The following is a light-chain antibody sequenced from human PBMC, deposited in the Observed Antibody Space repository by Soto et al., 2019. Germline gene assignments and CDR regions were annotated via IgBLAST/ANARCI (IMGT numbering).Light chain of an antibody. V-gene: IGKV3-20*01. CDR2: AIS. CDR3: QQYDNSHLT. CDR1: QSVNSKY. J-gene: IGKJ4*01. Sequence: EVVLTPSPGTLSLSPGERATLSCRASQSVNSKYLAWYQQKPGQAPRLLMYAISSRAAGIPDRFSGSGSGTDFTLTISRLEPEDLAVYYCQQYDNSHLTFGGGTKVEI.